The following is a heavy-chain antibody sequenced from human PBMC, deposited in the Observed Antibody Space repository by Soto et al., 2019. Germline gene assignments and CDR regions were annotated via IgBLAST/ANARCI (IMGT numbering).Heavy chain of an antibody. Sequence: ASVKVSCKASGYTFTSYDIYWVRQATGQGLEWMGWMNPNSGNTGYAQKFQGRVTMTRNTSISTAYMELSSLRSEDTAVYYCARVDDVVVPAAISFDPWGQGTLVTVSS. D-gene: IGHD2-2*02. CDR1: GYTFTSYD. V-gene: IGHV1-8*01. CDR2: MNPNSGNT. CDR3: ARVDDVVVPAAISFDP. J-gene: IGHJ5*02.